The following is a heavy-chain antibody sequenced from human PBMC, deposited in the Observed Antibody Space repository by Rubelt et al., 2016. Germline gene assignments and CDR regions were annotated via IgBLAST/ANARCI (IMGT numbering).Heavy chain of an antibody. V-gene: IGHV4-39*01. CDR2: IYYSGST. D-gene: IGHD6-19*01. CDR3: ARRYSNGLYWFFDL. J-gene: IGHJ2*01. Sequence: QLHLQESGPGLVKPSETLSLTCTVSGGSVSATSYYWGWIRQPPGKGLEWIGNIYYSGSTYYNPSLKSRVTISVDTSKNQFSRKLISVTAADTAVYYCARRYSNGLYWFFDLWGRGTLVTVSS. CDR1: GGSVSATSYY.